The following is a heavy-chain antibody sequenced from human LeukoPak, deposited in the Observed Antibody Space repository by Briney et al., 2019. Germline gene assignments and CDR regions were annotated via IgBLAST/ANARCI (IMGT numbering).Heavy chain of an antibody. CDR3: ARAPDDYYDSSGYYWAPDY. D-gene: IGHD3-22*01. V-gene: IGHV3-53*01. Sequence: GGSLRLSCAASGFTVSSNYMSWVRQAPGKGLEWVSVIYSGGSTYYADSVKGRFTISRDNSKNTLYLQMNSLRAEDTAVYYCARAPDDYYDSSGYYWAPDYWGQGTLVTVSS. CDR1: GFTVSSNY. CDR2: IYSGGST. J-gene: IGHJ4*02.